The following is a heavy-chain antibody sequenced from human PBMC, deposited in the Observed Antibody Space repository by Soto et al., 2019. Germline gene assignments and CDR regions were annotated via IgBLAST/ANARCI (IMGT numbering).Heavy chain of an antibody. V-gene: IGHV3-30*03. J-gene: IGHJ4*02. Sequence: GGSLRLSCAASGFTFSSYGMHWVRQAPGKGLEWVAVISYDGSEKYYVDSVKGRFTISRDDAKNSLYLEMNSLRAEDTAVYYCARLSPYWGQGALVTVSS. D-gene: IGHD3-16*02. CDR1: GFTFSSYG. CDR3: ARLSPY. CDR2: ISYDGSEK.